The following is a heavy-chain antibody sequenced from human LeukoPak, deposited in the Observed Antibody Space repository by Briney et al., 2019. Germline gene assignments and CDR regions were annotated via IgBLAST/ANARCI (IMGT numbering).Heavy chain of an antibody. CDR1: GGTFTSYA. Sequence: PVKVSCKASGGTFTSYAISWVRRAPGQGVEWMGRIIPIIGIANDTQKFQGTVTITADKSTSTAYMELSSLRSEDTAVYYCANDGNNNFEPPYGLQWGQGTLVTVSS. CDR3: ANDGNNNFEPPYGLQ. J-gene: IGHJ4*02. D-gene: IGHD1/OR15-1a*01. V-gene: IGHV1-69*04. CDR2: IIPIIGIA.